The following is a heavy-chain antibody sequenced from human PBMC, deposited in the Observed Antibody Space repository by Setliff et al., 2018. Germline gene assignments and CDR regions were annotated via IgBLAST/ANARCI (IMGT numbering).Heavy chain of an antibody. D-gene: IGHD6-19*01. CDR2: IYIGGSA. CDR1: GGSIGSYY. CDR3: AREQWLDPPGYYYMDV. J-gene: IGHJ6*03. V-gene: IGHV4-4*07. Sequence: SETLSLTCTVSGGSIGSYYWSWIRQPAGKGLEWIGHIYIGGSANYNPSLKSRVTMSIDTSKNQFSLKLNSVTAADMAVYYCAREQWLDPPGYYYMDVWAKGTTVTVSS.